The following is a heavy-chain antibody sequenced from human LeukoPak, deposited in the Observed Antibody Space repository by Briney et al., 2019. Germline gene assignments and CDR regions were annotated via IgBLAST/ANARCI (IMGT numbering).Heavy chain of an antibody. CDR3: AKDPGDY. J-gene: IGHJ4*02. CDR2: ISYDGSNK. V-gene: IGHV3-30*18. CDR1: GFSFSSYG. Sequence: GRSLRLSCAASGFSFSSYGVQWVRQAPGRVLEWEAVISYDGSNKYYANSVKGRFTISRDNAKNTLYLQMNSLRAEDTAVYYCAKDPGDYWGQGTLVTVSS.